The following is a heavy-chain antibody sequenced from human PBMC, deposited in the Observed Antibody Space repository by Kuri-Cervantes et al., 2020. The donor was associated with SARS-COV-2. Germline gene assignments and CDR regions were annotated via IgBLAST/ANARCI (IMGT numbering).Heavy chain of an antibody. J-gene: IGHJ4*02. CDR2: IYSSGST. CDR3: ACSGPDFWSNFYL. Sequence: SETLSLTCTVSGGSINSGDYYWSWIRQSAGKGLEWIGRIYSSGSTSYNPSFRSRVTISGDTSKNQFSLRLSSVTAADTAVYFCACSGPDFWSNFYLWGQGTLVTVSS. D-gene: IGHD3-3*01. V-gene: IGHV4-61*02. CDR1: GGSINSGDYY.